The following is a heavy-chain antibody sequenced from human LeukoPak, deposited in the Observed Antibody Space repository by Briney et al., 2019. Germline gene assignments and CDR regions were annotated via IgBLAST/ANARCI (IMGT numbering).Heavy chain of an antibody. CDR1: GFTSSSYG. J-gene: IGHJ3*02. CDR3: PRDQGTFDI. Sequence: PGRSLRLSCAASGFTSSSYGMHWFRQAPGKGLEWVAVIWYDGSNKYYADSVKGRFTISRDNSKNTLYLQMNSLRAEDTAVYYCPRDQGTFDIGGQGTMVTVSS. CDR2: IWYDGSNK. V-gene: IGHV3-33*01.